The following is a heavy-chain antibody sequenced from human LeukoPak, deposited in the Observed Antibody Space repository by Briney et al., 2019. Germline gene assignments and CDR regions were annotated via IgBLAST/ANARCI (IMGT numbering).Heavy chain of an antibody. Sequence: ASVKVSCKASGYTFTGYYMHWVRQAPGQGLEWMGWINPNSGGTNYAQKFQGRVTTTRGTSISTAYMELSSLRPEDTAVYYCARLIENWTSTERGYYYMDVWGKGTTVTVSS. CDR3: ARLIENWTSTERGYYYMDV. D-gene: IGHD1-1*01. V-gene: IGHV1-2*02. CDR1: GYTFTGYY. CDR2: INPNSGGT. J-gene: IGHJ6*03.